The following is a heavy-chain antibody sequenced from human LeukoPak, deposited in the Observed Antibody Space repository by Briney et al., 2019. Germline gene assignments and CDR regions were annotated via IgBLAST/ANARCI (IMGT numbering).Heavy chain of an antibody. J-gene: IGHJ5*02. CDR3: ARVSLGNNWNDLRWFDP. V-gene: IGHV4-30-2*01. CDR1: GGSISSGGYS. Sequence: SETLSLTCAVSGGSISSGGYSWSWIRQPPGKGLEWIGYIYHSGSTYYNPSLKSRVTISVDRSKNQFSLKLSSVTAADTAVYYCARVSLGNNWNDLRWFDPWGQGTLVTVSS. CDR2: IYHSGST. D-gene: IGHD1-20*01.